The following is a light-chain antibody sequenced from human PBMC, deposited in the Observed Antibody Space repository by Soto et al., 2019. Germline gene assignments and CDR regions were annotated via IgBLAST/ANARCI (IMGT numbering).Light chain of an antibody. J-gene: IGLJ3*02. CDR2: KND. Sequence: QSVVSQPPSASGTPGQRVTISCSGSSSNIGRNYVYWYQQFPGTAPKLLIFKNDQRPSGVPDRFSGSKSGTSASLAISWLRSEDEADYYCATWDASLSGWVFGGGTKLTVL. CDR1: SSNIGRNY. V-gene: IGLV1-47*01. CDR3: ATWDASLSGWV.